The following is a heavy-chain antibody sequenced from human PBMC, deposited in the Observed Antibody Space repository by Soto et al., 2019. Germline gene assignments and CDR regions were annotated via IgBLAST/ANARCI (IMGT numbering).Heavy chain of an antibody. CDR1: GYSFTSYW. D-gene: IGHD2-15*01. CDR2: IYPGDSDT. J-gene: IGHJ6*02. Sequence: GESLKISGKGSGYSFTSYWIGWVRQMPGKGLEWMGIIYPGDSDTRYSPSFQGRVTISADKSISTAYLQWSSLKASDTAMYYCASNSYCSGGSCSRRAYYYYGMDVWGQGTTVTVSS. V-gene: IGHV5-51*01. CDR3: ASNSYCSGGSCSRRAYYYYGMDV.